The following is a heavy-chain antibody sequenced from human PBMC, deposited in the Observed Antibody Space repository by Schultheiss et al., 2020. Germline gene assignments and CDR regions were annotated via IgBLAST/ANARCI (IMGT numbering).Heavy chain of an antibody. V-gene: IGHV3-53*05. Sequence: GESLKISCAASGFTVSSNYMSWVRQAPGKGLEWVSVIYSGGSTYYADSVKGRFTISRDNSKNTLYLQMNSLRAEDTAVYYCARELCSGGSCYFDYWGQGTLVTVSS. D-gene: IGHD2-15*01. CDR3: ARELCSGGSCYFDY. CDR1: GFTVSSNY. CDR2: IYSGGST. J-gene: IGHJ4*02.